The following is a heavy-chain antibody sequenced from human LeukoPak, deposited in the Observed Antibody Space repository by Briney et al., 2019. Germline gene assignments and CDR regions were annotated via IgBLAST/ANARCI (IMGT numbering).Heavy chain of an antibody. CDR2: INPSGGST. CDR1: GYTFTSYY. Sequence: ASVKVSCKASGYTFTSYYMHWVRQAPGRGLEWMGIINPSGGSTSYAQKFQGRVTMTRDTSTSTVYMELSSLRSEDTAVYYCARPLGDSSGYSWYFDYWGQGTLVTVSS. CDR3: ARPLGDSSGYSWYFDY. D-gene: IGHD3-22*01. V-gene: IGHV1-46*01. J-gene: IGHJ4*02.